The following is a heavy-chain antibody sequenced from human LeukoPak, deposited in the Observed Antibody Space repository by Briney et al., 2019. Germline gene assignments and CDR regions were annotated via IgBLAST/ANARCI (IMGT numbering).Heavy chain of an antibody. CDR1: GFTFSDNY. CDR2: ISNTGSTT. Sequence: GGSLRLSCAASGFTFSDNYMTWIRQAPGKGLEWVSYISNTGSTTYYADPVKGRFTISRDNAKNSLFLQMNSLRAEDTAVYYCAKSARVYDHWGQGTLVTVSS. CDR3: AKSARVYDH. D-gene: IGHD5/OR15-5a*01. V-gene: IGHV3-11*04. J-gene: IGHJ4*02.